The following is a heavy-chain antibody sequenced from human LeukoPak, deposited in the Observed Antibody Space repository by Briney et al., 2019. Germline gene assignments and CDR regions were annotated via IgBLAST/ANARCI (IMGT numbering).Heavy chain of an antibody. Sequence: PGGSLRLSCAASGFTFSSYGMHWVRQAPGKGLEWVAFIRYDGSNKYYADSVKGRFTISRDNSENTLYLQMNSLRAEDTAVYYCAKLNRIVGAFGAFDIWGQGTMVTVSS. D-gene: IGHD1-26*01. CDR3: AKLNRIVGAFGAFDI. J-gene: IGHJ3*02. V-gene: IGHV3-30*02. CDR1: GFTFSSYG. CDR2: IRYDGSNK.